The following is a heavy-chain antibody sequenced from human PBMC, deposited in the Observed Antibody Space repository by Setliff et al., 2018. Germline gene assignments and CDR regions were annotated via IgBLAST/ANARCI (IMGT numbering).Heavy chain of an antibody. Sequence: GSLKISCAASGFSFSSYAMSWVRQAPGKGLEWVSTIIGSGISTYYSDSVQGRFTISRDNHKNTLHLQMNSLRVEDTAIYYCAKSPHDFWSGRVFFDYWGQGMLVTVSS. D-gene: IGHD3-3*01. V-gene: IGHV3-23*01. J-gene: IGHJ4*01. CDR3: AKSPHDFWSGRVFFDY. CDR2: IIGSGIST. CDR1: GFSFSSYA.